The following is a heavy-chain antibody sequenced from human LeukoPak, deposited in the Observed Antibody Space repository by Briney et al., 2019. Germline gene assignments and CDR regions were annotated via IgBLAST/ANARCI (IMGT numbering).Heavy chain of an antibody. CDR1: GYPFTGYY. CDR2: INPNSGGT. V-gene: IGHV1-2*06. Sequence: ASVKVSCKASGYPFTGYYMHWVRQAPGQGLEWMGRINPNSGGTNYAQKFQGRVTVTRDMSTTTAYMELRSLRSDDTAVYYCAREVYYYGSGTKHYYYYYMDVWGKGTTVTVSS. CDR3: AREVYYYGSGTKHYYYYYMDV. J-gene: IGHJ6*03. D-gene: IGHD3-10*01.